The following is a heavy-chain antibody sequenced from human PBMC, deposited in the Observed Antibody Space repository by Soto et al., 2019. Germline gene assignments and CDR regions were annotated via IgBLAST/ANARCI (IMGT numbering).Heavy chain of an antibody. V-gene: IGHV3-72*01. J-gene: IGHJ4*02. D-gene: IGHD6-13*01. CDR3: ARRVAAAGTVGAFDY. Sequence: EVQLVESGGGLVQPGGSLRLSCAASGFTFSDYYMEWVRQAPGKGLEWVSRSRNKANGYTTAYAASVTGRFTISRDDSKDSLYLQMNSLKTEDTAVYYCARRVAAAGTVGAFDYWGQGTLVTVSS. CDR2: SRNKANGYTT. CDR1: GFTFSDYY.